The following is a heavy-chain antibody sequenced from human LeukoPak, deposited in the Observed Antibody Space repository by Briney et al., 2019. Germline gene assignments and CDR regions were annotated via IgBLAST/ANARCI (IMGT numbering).Heavy chain of an antibody. CDR3: ARAEFWSGGLFDY. CDR2: IYYSGST. V-gene: IGHV4-39*07. CDR1: GGSISSSSHY. Sequence: NPSETLSLTCSVSGGSISSSSHYWGWIRQPPGKGLEWIGSIYYSGSTYYNPSLKSRVTISVDTSKNQFSLKLSSVTAADTAVYYCARAEFWSGGLFDYWGQGTLVTVSS. J-gene: IGHJ4*02. D-gene: IGHD3-3*01.